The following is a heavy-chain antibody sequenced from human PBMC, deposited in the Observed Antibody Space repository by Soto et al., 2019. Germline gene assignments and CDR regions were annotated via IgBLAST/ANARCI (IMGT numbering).Heavy chain of an antibody. CDR1: EFTFNTFA. CDR2: VSGSGGNT. CDR3: AKDRYKGYCSGGNCHHIYDL. D-gene: IGHD2-15*01. V-gene: IGHV3-23*01. J-gene: IGHJ2*01. Sequence: EVQLLESGGGLVQPGGSLRLSCAGSEFTFNTFAMAWVRQAPGKGLEWVSGVSGSGGNTYYADSVRGRFTISRDNSKNTLYLQMNSLRAEDTALYYCAKDRYKGYCSGGNCHHIYDLWGRGTLVTVSS.